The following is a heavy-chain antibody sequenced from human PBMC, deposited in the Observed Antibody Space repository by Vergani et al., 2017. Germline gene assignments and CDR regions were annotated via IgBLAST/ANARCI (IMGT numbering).Heavy chain of an antibody. CDR2: IYYSGST. CDR3: ARADYAVWGGSDLPFDY. CDR1: GGPLSSSSYY. D-gene: IGHD3-3*01. V-gene: IGHV4-39*07. Sequence: QLQLQESGPGLVKPSETLSLTCTVSGGPLSSSSYYWGWTRQPPGKGLEWIGSIYYSGSTYYNPSLKSRVTIAVETSKNQFSLKLSSVTAADTAVYYCARADYAVWGGSDLPFDYGGQGTLVTVSS. J-gene: IGHJ4*02.